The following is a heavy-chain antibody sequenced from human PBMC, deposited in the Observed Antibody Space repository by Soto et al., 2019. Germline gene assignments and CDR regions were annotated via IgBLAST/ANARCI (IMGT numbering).Heavy chain of an antibody. Sequence: QVQLVESGGGVVQPGRSLRLSCAASGFTFSSYGMHWVRQAPGKGLEWVAVIWYDGSNKYYADSVKGRFTISRDNSKNTRYLQMNSLRAEDTAVYYCAREADSSGYCLDYWGQGTLVTVSS. CDR3: AREADSSGYCLDY. D-gene: IGHD3-22*01. V-gene: IGHV3-33*01. J-gene: IGHJ4*02. CDR2: IWYDGSNK. CDR1: GFTFSSYG.